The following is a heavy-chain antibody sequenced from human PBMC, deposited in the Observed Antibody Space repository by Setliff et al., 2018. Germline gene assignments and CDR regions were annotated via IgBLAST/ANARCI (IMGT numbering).Heavy chain of an antibody. V-gene: IGHV4-61*02. CDR1: GGSISSGSYY. CDR3: ARDQWVRSPPLYFSYGLDV. Sequence: KTSETLSLTCAVSGGSISSGSYYWSWIRQPAGKGLEWVGRLHTSGSTNYNPSLKSRVTISVDTSKNQFSLKLTSMTAADTAVYYCARDQWVRSPPLYFSYGLDVWGQGTTVTVSS. J-gene: IGHJ6*02. CDR2: LHTSGST. D-gene: IGHD5-12*01.